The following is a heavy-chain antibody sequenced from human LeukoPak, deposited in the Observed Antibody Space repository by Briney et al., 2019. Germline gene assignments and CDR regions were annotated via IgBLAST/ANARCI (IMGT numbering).Heavy chain of an antibody. CDR3: ARDWNYAIDY. CDR2: IIPIFGTA. CDR1: GGTFSSYA. J-gene: IGHJ4*02. D-gene: IGHD1-7*01. V-gene: IGHV1-69*05. Sequence: GSSVKVSCKASGGTFSSYAISWVRQAPGQGLEWMGRIIPIFGTASYAQKFQGRVTITTDESTSAAYMELSSLRSEDTAVYYCARDWNYAIDYWGQGTLVTVSS.